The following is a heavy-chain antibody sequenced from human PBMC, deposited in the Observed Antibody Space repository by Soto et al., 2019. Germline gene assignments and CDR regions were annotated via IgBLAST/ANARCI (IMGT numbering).Heavy chain of an antibody. J-gene: IGHJ4*02. V-gene: IGHV3-23*01. CDR2: VSLTGDRT. CDR1: RFSFSSYE. CDR3: ARGGGYCTPTSCAIDS. Sequence: EVQLLESGGGLVQPGGSLRLSCVASRFSFSSYEMSWVRQAAGKGLEWVSRVSLTGDRTNYAGSVKGRFTVSRDNFKNTLSLEMDSLRPEDTAIYYCARGGGYCTPTSCAIDSWGRGTPVTVSS. D-gene: IGHD2-8*01.